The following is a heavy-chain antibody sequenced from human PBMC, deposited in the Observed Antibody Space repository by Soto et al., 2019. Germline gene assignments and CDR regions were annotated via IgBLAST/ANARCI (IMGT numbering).Heavy chain of an antibody. Sequence: EVQLVESGGGLVKPGGSLRLSCAASGFTFSSYSMNWVRQAPGKGLEWVSSISSSSSYIYYADSVKGRFTISRDNAKNSLYLQMNSLRAEDTAVYYCARESSRGAEAFDYWGQGTLVTVSS. J-gene: IGHJ4*02. CDR2: ISSSSSYI. D-gene: IGHD1-26*01. V-gene: IGHV3-21*01. CDR1: GFTFSSYS. CDR3: ARESSRGAEAFDY.